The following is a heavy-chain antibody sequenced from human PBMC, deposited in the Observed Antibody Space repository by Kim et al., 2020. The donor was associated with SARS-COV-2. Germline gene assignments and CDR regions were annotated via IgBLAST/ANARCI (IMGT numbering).Heavy chain of an antibody. V-gene: IGHV3-7*03. Sequence: GGSLRLSCAASGFTFSRFWMSWVRQAPGKGLEWVANINEDGSDKYCVDSVKGRFTISRDNAKNSLYLQMNSLGAKDTAVYYCARDGYSGYDKAFDYWGQGTRVTVSS. J-gene: IGHJ4*02. CDR1: GFTFSRFW. CDR3: ARDGYSGYDKAFDY. D-gene: IGHD5-12*01. CDR2: INEDGSDK.